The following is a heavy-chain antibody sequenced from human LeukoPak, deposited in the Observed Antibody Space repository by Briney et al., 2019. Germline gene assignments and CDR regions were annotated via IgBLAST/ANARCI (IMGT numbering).Heavy chain of an antibody. CDR3: ARDLTSGPTRHDY. J-gene: IGHJ4*02. D-gene: IGHD2-8*01. CDR2: ISSNSIYI. V-gene: IGHV3-21*06. CDR1: GFTFSSYS. Sequence: GGSLRLSCAASGFTFSSYSMNWVRQAPGKGLEWVSSISSNSIYIYYAGSVEGRFTISRDNAKNSLYLQMNSLRAEDTAVYYCARDLTSGPTRHDYWGQGNLVTVSS.